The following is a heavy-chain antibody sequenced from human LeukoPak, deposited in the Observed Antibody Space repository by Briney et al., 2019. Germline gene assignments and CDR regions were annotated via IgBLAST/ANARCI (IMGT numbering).Heavy chain of an antibody. CDR1: GFTFSGYA. V-gene: IGHV3-23*01. Sequence: PGGSLRLSCAASGFTFSGYAMSWVRQAPGKGLEWASAISGSGGSTYYADSVKGRFTISRDNSKNTLYLQMNSLRAEDTAVYYCAKKGASGYYRDAFDIWGQGTMVTVSS. J-gene: IGHJ3*02. CDR3: AKKGASGYYRDAFDI. CDR2: ISGSGGST. D-gene: IGHD3-22*01.